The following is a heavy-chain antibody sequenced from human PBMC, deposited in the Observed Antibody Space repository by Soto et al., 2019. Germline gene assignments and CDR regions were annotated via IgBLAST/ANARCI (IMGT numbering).Heavy chain of an antibody. CDR2: IDPSDSYT. V-gene: IGHV5-10-1*01. CDR3: ASSPRGYCSSTSCRELGNHYGIAV. Sequence: PGESLKISCKGSGYSFTSYWISWVRQMPGKGLEWMGRIDPSDSYTNYSPSFQGHVTISADKSISTAYLQWSSLKASDTAMYYCASSPRGYCSSTSCRELGNHYGIAVWGQGTTVTVSS. CDR1: GYSFTSYW. J-gene: IGHJ6*02. D-gene: IGHD2-2*01.